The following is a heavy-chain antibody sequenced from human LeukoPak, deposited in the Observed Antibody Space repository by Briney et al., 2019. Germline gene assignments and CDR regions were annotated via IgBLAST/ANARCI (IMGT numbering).Heavy chain of an antibody. CDR2: ISGSGDQT. Sequence: PGGSLRLSCAASGFTFSASAMSWVRQAPGKGLEWVSGISGSGDQTYYADSVRARFTISRDNSKNTLYLQVNSLRAEDTALYYCAKEITLTTAYFDYWGQGTLVTVSS. CDR3: AKEITLTTAYFDY. CDR1: GFTFSASA. V-gene: IGHV3-23*01. J-gene: IGHJ4*02. D-gene: IGHD4-17*01.